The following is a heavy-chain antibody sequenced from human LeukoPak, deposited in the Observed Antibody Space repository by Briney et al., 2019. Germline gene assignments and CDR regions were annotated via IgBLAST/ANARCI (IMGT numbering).Heavy chain of an antibody. Sequence: ASVKVSCKASGYTFTGYYMHWVRQAPGQGLEWMGWINPNSGGTNYAQKFQGRVTVTRDTSISTAYMELSRLRSDDTAVYYCARAGGSGSYYNRAFDYWGQGTLVTVSS. CDR2: INPNSGGT. CDR3: ARAGGSGSYYNRAFDY. V-gene: IGHV1-2*02. J-gene: IGHJ4*02. D-gene: IGHD3-10*01. CDR1: GYTFTGYY.